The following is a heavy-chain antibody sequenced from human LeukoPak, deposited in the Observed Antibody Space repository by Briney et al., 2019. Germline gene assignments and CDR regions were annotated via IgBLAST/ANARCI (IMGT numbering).Heavy chain of an antibody. CDR2: MYYSGRT. Sequence: SETLSLICTVSGGSISSYYWSWIRQPPGRGLEWIGYMYYSGRTNYNPSLKSRVTISINTSKTQFSLRLSSVTAADTAVYYCARDKGATVDTPMAPDYWGQGTLVTVSS. D-gene: IGHD5-18*01. CDR3: ARDKGATVDTPMAPDY. CDR1: GGSISSYY. V-gene: IGHV4-59*01. J-gene: IGHJ4*02.